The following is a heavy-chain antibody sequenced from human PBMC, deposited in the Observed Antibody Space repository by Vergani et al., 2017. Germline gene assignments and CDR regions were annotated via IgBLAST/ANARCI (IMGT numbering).Heavy chain of an antibody. D-gene: IGHD6-13*01. V-gene: IGHV3-23*01. CDR1: GFTFSSYA. CDR2: ISGSGGST. J-gene: IGHJ6*02. Sequence: EVQLLESGGGLVQPGGSLRLSCASSGFTFSSYAMSWVRQAPGKGLEWVSAISGSGGSTYYADSVKGRFTISRDNSKNTRYLQMNSLRAEDTAVYYCARGWEQQLVPVSYYGMDVWGQGTTVTVSS. CDR3: ARGWEQQLVPVSYYGMDV.